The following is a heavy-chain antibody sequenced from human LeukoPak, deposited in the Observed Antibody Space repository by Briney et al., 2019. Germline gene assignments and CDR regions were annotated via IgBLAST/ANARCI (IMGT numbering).Heavy chain of an antibody. CDR2: VYYSWNT. D-gene: IGHD3-22*01. CDR3: ERSGSYYYDKSRRAPYYFDY. V-gene: IGHV4-59*12. Sequence: SETLSLTFTVSGGSLSSYYWSWIRQPPGKGLEWIGYVYYSWNTNYNPSLNSRVTISLDTSKNQFSLTLSSVTGADTAVYSCERSGSYYYDKSRRAPYYFDYWGQGTLVTVSS. CDR1: GGSLSSYY. J-gene: IGHJ4*02.